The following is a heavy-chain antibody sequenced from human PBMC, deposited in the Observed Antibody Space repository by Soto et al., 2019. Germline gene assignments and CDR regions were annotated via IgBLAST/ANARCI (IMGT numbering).Heavy chain of an antibody. D-gene: IGHD5-12*01. CDR2: INGDGSST. CDR3: ARGIQWRYGMDV. CDR1: GFAFDSHW. J-gene: IGHJ6*02. V-gene: IGHV3-74*01. Sequence: EVQLVESGGGLVQPGGSLRLSCAAAGFAFDSHWMHWVRQAPGKGLVWVSRINGDGSSTFYADSVKGRFTISRDNARNTVYLQMNRLRAEDTAVYYCARGIQWRYGMDVWGQGTTVTVSS.